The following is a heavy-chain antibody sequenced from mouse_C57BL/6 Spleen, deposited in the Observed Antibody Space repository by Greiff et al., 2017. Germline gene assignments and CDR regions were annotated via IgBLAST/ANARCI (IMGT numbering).Heavy chain of an antibody. CDR1: GYTFTDYE. Sequence: QVQLQQSGAELVRPGASVTLSCKASGYTFTDYEMHWVKQTPVHGLEWIGAIDPETGGTAYNQKFKGKAILTADKSSSTAYMELRSLTSEDSAVYYWTRYHYYGSSHLFAYWGQGTLVTVSA. V-gene: IGHV1-15*01. J-gene: IGHJ3*01. CDR2: IDPETGGT. CDR3: TRYHYYGSSHLFAY. D-gene: IGHD1-1*01.